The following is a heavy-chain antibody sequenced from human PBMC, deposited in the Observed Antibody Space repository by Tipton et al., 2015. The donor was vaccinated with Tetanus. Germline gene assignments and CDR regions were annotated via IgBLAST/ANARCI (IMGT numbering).Heavy chain of an antibody. Sequence: LVQSGAEVKKPGASVKVSCKASDYTFTKFDVSWVRQAPGQGLEWMGRINNNHGNDGNTNYAQNFQGRVTMTTDTSTRTSYMELRGLTSDDTAVYYCLSGSYYRAWGQGTLVTVSS. CDR1: DYTFTKFD. CDR3: LSGSYYRA. D-gene: IGHD1-26*01. J-gene: IGHJ5*02. CDR2: INNNHGNDGNT. V-gene: IGHV1-18*01.